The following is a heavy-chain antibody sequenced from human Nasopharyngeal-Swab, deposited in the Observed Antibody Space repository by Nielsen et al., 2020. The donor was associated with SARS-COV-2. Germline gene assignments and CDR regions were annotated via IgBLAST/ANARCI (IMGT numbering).Heavy chain of an antibody. D-gene: IGHD3-10*01. J-gene: IGHJ6*02. V-gene: IGHV4-39*01. Sequence: GARRLSCAAYGGSFSGYYWGWIRKPPGTGLEWIGSIYYSGSTYYNPSLKSRVTISVDTSKNQFSLKMSSVTAADTAVYYCARHRGIYYYYYGMDVWGQGTTVTVSS. CDR2: IYYSGST. CDR1: GGSFSGYY. CDR3: ARHRGIYYYYYGMDV.